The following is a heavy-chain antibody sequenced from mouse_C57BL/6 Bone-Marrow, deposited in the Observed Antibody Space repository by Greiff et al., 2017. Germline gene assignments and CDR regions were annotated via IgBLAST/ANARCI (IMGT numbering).Heavy chain of an antibody. J-gene: IGHJ4*01. CDR1: GYTFTNYW. Sequence: QVQLKESGAELVRPGTSVKMSCKASGYTFTNYWIGWAKQRPGHGLEWIGDIYPGGGYTNYNEKFKGKATLTADKSSSTAYMQFSSLTSEDSAIYYCARSGSRDYYAMDCWGQGTSVTVSS. CDR2: IYPGGGYT. D-gene: IGHD4-1*01. V-gene: IGHV1-63*01. CDR3: ARSGSRDYYAMDC.